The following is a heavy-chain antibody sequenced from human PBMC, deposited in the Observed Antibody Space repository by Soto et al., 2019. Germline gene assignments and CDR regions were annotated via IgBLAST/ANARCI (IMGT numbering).Heavy chain of an antibody. CDR3: ARSPRTITGTGADV. V-gene: IGHV4-30-4*01. CDR1: GGAISSGDYY. D-gene: IGHD1-7*01. Sequence: QVQLQESGPGLVKPSQTLSLTCTVSGGAISSGDYYWSWIRQPPGKGLEWIVYIHYSVSPYYNPSLKRRVTISVDTSKNQFSLKLGSVTAADTAVYYCARSPRTITGTGADVWGQGTTVTVSS. J-gene: IGHJ6*02. CDR2: IHYSVSP.